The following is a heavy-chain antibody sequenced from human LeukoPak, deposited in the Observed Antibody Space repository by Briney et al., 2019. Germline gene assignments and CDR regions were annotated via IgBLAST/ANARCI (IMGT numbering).Heavy chain of an antibody. D-gene: IGHD3-3*01. CDR3: AREGREFRFLEWLLY. CDR1: GYTFTSYG. J-gene: IGHJ4*02. Sequence: ASVKVSCKASGYTFTSYGISWVRQAPGQGLEWMGWVSAYNGNTNYAQKLQGRVTMTTDTSTSTAYMELRSLRPDDTAVYYCAREGREFRFLEWLLYWGQGPLVTVSS. CDR2: VSAYNGNT. V-gene: IGHV1-18*01.